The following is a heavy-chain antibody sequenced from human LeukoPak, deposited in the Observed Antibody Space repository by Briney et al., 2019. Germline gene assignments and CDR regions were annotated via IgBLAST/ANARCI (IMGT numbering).Heavy chain of an antibody. V-gene: IGHV3-74*01. D-gene: IGHD2-21*02. J-gene: IGHJ1*01. Sequence: GSLGLSFAASGFTFSSYWMHWVRQAPGKGLVWVSRINSDGFSTSYADSVKGRFTISRDNAKNTLYLQMNSLRAEDTAVYYCARIHCGGDCYFNWGQGTLVTVSS. CDR2: INSDGFST. CDR3: ARIHCGGDCYFN. CDR1: GFTFSSYW.